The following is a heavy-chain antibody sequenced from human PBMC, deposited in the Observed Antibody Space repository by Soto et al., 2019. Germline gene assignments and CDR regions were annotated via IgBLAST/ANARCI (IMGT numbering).Heavy chain of an antibody. Sequence: QVQLVESGGGVVQPGRSLRVSCAASGFTFSNFAMHWVRQAPGKGLEWVSTVSYDGSNEHYADSLKGRFTISRDNSKNTLYLQMDSPRAEDTARYYCARRIPLAGPYGDFDIWGQGTMVTVSS. V-gene: IGHV3-30*03. D-gene: IGHD4-17*01. CDR1: GFTFSNFA. J-gene: IGHJ3*02. CDR3: ARRIPLAGPYGDFDI. CDR2: VSYDGSNE.